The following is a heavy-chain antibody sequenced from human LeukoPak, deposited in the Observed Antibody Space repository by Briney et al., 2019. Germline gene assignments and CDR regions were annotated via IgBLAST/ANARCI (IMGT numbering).Heavy chain of an antibody. J-gene: IGHJ1*01. CDR3: ASVNGDGAEYFQH. Sequence: GGSLRLSCAASGFTVSSNYMSWVRQAPGKGLEWVSVIYSGGSTYYADSVRGRFTTPRDISKNTLYLQMNSLRAEDTAVYYCASVNGDGAEYFQHWGQGTLVTVSS. CDR1: GFTVSSNY. CDR2: IYSGGST. D-gene: IGHD2-21*01. V-gene: IGHV3-53*01.